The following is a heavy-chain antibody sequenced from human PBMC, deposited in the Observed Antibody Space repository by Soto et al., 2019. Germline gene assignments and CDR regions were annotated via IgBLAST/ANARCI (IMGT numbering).Heavy chain of an antibody. CDR3: ARDCSSTSCYSAFDI. V-gene: IGHV1-18*01. J-gene: IGHJ3*02. D-gene: IGHD2-2*01. CDR2: ISGYNGNT. Sequence: QVPLVQSGAEVKKPGASVKVSCKASGYTFTTYGMSWVRQAPGQGLEWMGWISGYNGNTNYAQKFQDRVTMTTDTSTSTAYMDLRSLRSDDTAVYYCARDCSSTSCYSAFDIWGQGTMVTVSS. CDR1: GYTFTTYG.